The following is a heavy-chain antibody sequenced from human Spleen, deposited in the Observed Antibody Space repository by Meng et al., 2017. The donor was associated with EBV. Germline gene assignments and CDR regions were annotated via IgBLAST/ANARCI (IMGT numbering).Heavy chain of an antibody. CDR1: GGTFSNYA. CDR2: IFPIFTSA. CDR3: ARSSYRSGWYIDY. J-gene: IGHJ4*02. V-gene: IGHV1-69*01. D-gene: IGHD6-19*01. Sequence: VLLVQAGAEVKKAGSAVKVSCKASGGTFSNYAISWVRQAPGQVLEWMGGIFPIFTSATYAQKFQGRVTISADESTSTVHMELSSLRSEDTAVYYCARSSYRSGWYIDYWVQGTLVTASS.